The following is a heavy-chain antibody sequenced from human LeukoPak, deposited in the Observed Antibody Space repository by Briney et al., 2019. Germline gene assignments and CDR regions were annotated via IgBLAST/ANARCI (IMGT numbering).Heavy chain of an antibody. D-gene: IGHD6-13*01. CDR3: ARDGTAAGLYFDL. Sequence: GGSLRLXCEVSGFTFTDYWMNWVRQAPGKGPEWVASIRQDGSEKTYVDSVKGRFTISRDNTKNSLSLQLNGLRAEDTAVYYCARDGTAAGLYFDLWGQGTLVTVSS. J-gene: IGHJ4*01. V-gene: IGHV3-7*01. CDR2: IRQDGSEK. CDR1: GFTFTDYW.